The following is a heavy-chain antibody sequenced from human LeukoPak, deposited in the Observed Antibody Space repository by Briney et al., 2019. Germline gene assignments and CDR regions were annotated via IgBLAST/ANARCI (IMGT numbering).Heavy chain of an antibody. D-gene: IGHD6-19*01. J-gene: IGHJ4*02. V-gene: IGHV1-18*01. CDR3: ARDPTNTSGRYAYFDY. CDR1: GYTFTHHG. CDR2: ISAYNGDT. Sequence: ASVRVSFKASGYTFTHHGITWVRQARGQGLEWMGWISAYNGDTHYAQNFQGRVTLTTDTSTSTAYMEVRSLRSDDTAVYCCARDPTNTSGRYAYFDYWGQRTLVTVSS.